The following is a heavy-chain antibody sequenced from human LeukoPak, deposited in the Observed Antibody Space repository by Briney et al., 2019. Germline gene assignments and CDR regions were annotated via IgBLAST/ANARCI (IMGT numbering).Heavy chain of an antibody. CDR3: AKGPLRGTAAAIDY. CDR2: ISYDGRNK. Sequence: HPGESLRLFCAACGFTFNNYGMQWVRQAPGKGLEWVAVISYDGRNKHYPDSVKGRFTISRDISTDTLWLQMDSLRTEDTAVYYCAKGPLRGTAAAIDYWGQGTLVTVSS. CDR1: GFTFNNYG. V-gene: IGHV3-30*18. J-gene: IGHJ4*02. D-gene: IGHD2-2*01.